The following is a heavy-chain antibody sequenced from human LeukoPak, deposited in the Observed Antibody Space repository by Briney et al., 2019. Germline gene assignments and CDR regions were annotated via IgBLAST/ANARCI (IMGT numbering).Heavy chain of an antibody. V-gene: IGHV3-48*04. CDR2: ISGSSGII. Sequence: PGGSLRLSCAASGFTFNTYTMNWVRQAPGKGLEWVSYISGSSGIIDYADSVRGRFTISRDNAKNSLYLQMNSLRAEDTAVYYCARDRPLGPYLATIFGVVKDYGMDVWGQGTTVTVSS. J-gene: IGHJ6*02. D-gene: IGHD3-3*01. CDR3: ARDRPLGPYLATIFGVVKDYGMDV. CDR1: GFTFNTYT.